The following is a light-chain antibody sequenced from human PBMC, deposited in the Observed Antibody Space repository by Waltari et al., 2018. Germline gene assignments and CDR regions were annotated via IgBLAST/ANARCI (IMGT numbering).Light chain of an antibody. V-gene: IGKV3-15*01. Sequence: EIVMTQSPATLSVSPGGGATLSCRASRAIASNVAWYQQKPGQPLRLLIFDASTRATGIPERFSGSWSGTEFTLTISSLQSEDSAVYFCQQFNTRYSFGQGIKLEI. CDR3: QQFNTRYS. J-gene: IGKJ2*01. CDR1: RAIASN. CDR2: DAS.